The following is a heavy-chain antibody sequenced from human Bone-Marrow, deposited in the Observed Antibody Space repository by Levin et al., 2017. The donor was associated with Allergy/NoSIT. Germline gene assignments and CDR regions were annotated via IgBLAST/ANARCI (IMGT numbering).Heavy chain of an antibody. CDR1: GFTFSGYW. D-gene: IGHD3-10*01. CDR3: ARDYYATGSHDY. Sequence: HPGGSLRLSCAASGFTFSGYWMTWVRQAPGKGLEWVGNIKPDGGTTHYVDSVKGRFTISRDNAKSSLYLQMSSLGAEDTAVYFCARDYYATGSHDYWGQGTLVTVSS. V-gene: IGHV3-7*04. J-gene: IGHJ4*02. CDR2: IKPDGGTT.